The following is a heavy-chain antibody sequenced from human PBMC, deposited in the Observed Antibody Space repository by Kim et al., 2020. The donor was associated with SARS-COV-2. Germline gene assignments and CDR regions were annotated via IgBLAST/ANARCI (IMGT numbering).Heavy chain of an antibody. V-gene: IGHV3-48*02. J-gene: IGHJ6*02. CDR1: GFTFSSYS. CDR2: ISSSSSTI. D-gene: IGHD5-18*01. Sequence: GGSLRLSCAASGFTFSSYSMNWVRQAPGKGLEWVSYISSSSSTIYYADSVKGRFTISRDNAKNSLYLQMNSLRDEDTAVYYCARIHRDHYYYYGMDVWGQGTTVTVSS. CDR3: ARIHRDHYYYYGMDV.